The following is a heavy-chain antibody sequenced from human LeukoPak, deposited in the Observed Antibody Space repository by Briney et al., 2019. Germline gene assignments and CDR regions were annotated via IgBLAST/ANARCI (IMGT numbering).Heavy chain of an antibody. CDR3: AREGGYSHGSVDY. D-gene: IGHD5-18*01. J-gene: IGHJ4*02. CDR2: ISSSGSTI. Sequence: PGGSLRLSCAASGFTFSSYEMNWVRQAPGKGLEWVSYISSSGSTIYYADSVKGRFTISRDNAKNSLYLQMNSLRAEDTAVYYCAREGGYSHGSVDYWGQGTLVTVSS. CDR1: GFTFSSYE. V-gene: IGHV3-48*03.